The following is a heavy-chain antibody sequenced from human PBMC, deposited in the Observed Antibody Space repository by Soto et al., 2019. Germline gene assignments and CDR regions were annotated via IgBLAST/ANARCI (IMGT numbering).Heavy chain of an antibody. Sequence: QVQLVESGGGVVQPGRSLRLSCAASGFTFSSYGMHWVRQAPGKGLEWVAVISYDGSNKYYADSVKGRFTISRDNSKNTLHLQMNSLRAEDTAVYYCAKDSSGGIVVVTPFDYWSQVTLVAVSS. CDR3: AKDSSGGIVVVTPFDY. V-gene: IGHV3-30*18. CDR1: GFTFSSYG. CDR2: ISYDGSNK. J-gene: IGHJ4*02. D-gene: IGHD2-21*02.